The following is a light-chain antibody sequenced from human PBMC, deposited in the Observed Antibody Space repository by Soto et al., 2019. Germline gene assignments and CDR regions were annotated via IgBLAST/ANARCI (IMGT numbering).Light chain of an antibody. Sequence: TQLTQSPSSLSASVGDRVTITCLASQSISSYLNWYQQKPGKAPKLLIYDASNLETGVPSRFSGSGSGTDFTFTISSLQPEDIATYYCQQYDNLPLTFGGGTKVDIK. CDR2: DAS. CDR1: QSISSY. CDR3: QQYDNLPLT. V-gene: IGKV1-33*01. J-gene: IGKJ4*01.